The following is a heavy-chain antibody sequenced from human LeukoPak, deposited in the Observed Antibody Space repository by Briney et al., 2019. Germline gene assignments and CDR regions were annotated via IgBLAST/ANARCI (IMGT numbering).Heavy chain of an antibody. J-gene: IGHJ3*02. Sequence: SETLSLTCTVSGVSFRSYNWSWIRQSPGRGLEWVGYIYHTGRTNCNPSLKSRVTISIDTSKNQFSLRLTSVTAADTAVYYCARDSFYPESGGRSSDVFDSWGLGTMVTVSS. CDR1: GVSFRSYN. V-gene: IGHV4-59*01. D-gene: IGHD2-15*01. CDR2: IYHTGRT. CDR3: ARDSFYPESGGRSSDVFDS.